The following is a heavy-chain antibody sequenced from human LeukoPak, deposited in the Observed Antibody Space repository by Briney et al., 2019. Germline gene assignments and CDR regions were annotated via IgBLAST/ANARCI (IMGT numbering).Heavy chain of an antibody. Sequence: SETLSLTCAVYGGSFSGYYWSWIRQPPGKGLEWIGEINHSGSTDYNPSLKSRVTISVDTSKNQFSLKLSSVTAADTAVYYCARLPYDILTGYYQYYFDYWGQGTLVTVSS. CDR3: ARLPYDILTGYYQYYFDY. CDR1: GGSFSGYY. CDR2: INHSGST. J-gene: IGHJ4*02. D-gene: IGHD3-9*01. V-gene: IGHV4-34*01.